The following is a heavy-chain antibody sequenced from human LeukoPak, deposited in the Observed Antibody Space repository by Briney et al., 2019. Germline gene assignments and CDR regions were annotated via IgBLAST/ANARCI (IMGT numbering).Heavy chain of an antibody. CDR3: AKDPSGEYSDSGYVDV. Sequence: GGSLRLSCAASGFTFSSYGMHWVRQAPGKGLEWVAFIRYDGSNKYYADSVKGRFTISRDNSKNTLYLQMDRLRTEDTAVYYCAKDPSGEYSDSGYVDVWGRGTTVAVS. D-gene: IGHD5-12*01. V-gene: IGHV3-30*02. CDR2: IRYDGSNK. CDR1: GFTFSSYG. J-gene: IGHJ6*03.